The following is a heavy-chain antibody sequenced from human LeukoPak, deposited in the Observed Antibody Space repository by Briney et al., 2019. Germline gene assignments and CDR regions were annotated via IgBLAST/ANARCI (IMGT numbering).Heavy chain of an antibody. V-gene: IGHV1-46*03. J-gene: IGHJ4*02. CDR2: INPSGGST. CDR3: ASFGYSYGTHQFDY. CDR1: GYTFTSYY. D-gene: IGHD5-18*01. Sequence: ASVKVSCKASGYTFTSYYMHWVRQAPVQGLQWMGIINPSGGSTSYAQKFQGRVTMTRDTSTSTVYMELSSLRSEDTAVYYCASFGYSYGTHQFDYWGQGTLVTVSS.